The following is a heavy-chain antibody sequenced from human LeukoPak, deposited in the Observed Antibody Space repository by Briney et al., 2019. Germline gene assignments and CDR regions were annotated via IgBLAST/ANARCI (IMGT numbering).Heavy chain of an antibody. J-gene: IGHJ6*03. CDR2: IYYSGST. V-gene: IGHV4-59*01. CDR1: GGSISSYY. D-gene: IGHD2-8*01. CDR3: ARDPWSYYYMDV. Sequence: SETLSLTCTVSGGSISSYYWSCIRQPPGKGLEWIGYIYYSGSTNYNPSLKSRVTISVDTSKNQFSLKLSSVTAADTAVYYCARDPWSYYYMDVWGKGTTVTVSS.